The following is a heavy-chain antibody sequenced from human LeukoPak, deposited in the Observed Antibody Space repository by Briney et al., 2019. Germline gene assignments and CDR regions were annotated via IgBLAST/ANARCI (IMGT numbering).Heavy chain of an antibody. J-gene: IGHJ4*02. CDR1: GFTFSSYG. D-gene: IGHD1-14*01. Sequence: PGRSLRLSCAASGFTFSSYGMHWVRQAPGKGPEWVAVTWHDGSNAYYADSVKGRFTISRDNSKNTIYLQMNSLRAEDTALYYCARDFNNGMVAYYYFDYWGQGTLVTVSS. CDR3: ARDFNNGMVAYYYFDY. CDR2: TWHDGSNA. V-gene: IGHV3-33*08.